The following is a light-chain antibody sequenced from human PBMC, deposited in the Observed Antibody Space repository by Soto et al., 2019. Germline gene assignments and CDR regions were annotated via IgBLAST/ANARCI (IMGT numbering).Light chain of an antibody. J-gene: IGKJ1*01. CDR1: QSVSSSF. V-gene: IGKV3-20*01. CDR3: QQYDSSPWT. CDR2: GAS. Sequence: ESVLTQSPGTLSLSPGERATLSCRASQSVSSSFLAWYQLKPGQAPRLLIYGASSRATDIPDRFSGSGSGTDFTLTISRLEPEDFAVYYCQQYDSSPWTFGQGTKVEIK.